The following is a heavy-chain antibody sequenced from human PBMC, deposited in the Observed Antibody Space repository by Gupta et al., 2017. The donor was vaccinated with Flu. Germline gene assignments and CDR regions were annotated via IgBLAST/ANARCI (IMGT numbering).Heavy chain of an antibody. V-gene: IGHV3-33*01. CDR3: ASADDKGLA. D-gene: IGHD6-19*01. Sequence: WYDGSNKYYADSVKGRFTISRDNSKNTLYLQMNSLRAEDTAVYYCASADDKGLAWGQGTLVTVSS. CDR2: WYDGSNK. J-gene: IGHJ5*02.